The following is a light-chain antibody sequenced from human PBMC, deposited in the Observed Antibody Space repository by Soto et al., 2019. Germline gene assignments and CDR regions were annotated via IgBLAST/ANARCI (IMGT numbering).Light chain of an antibody. J-gene: IGLJ1*01. CDR1: SSNIGAGYD. V-gene: IGLV1-40*01. CDR3: QSYDSSLSRFV. CDR2: DDN. Sequence: QAVVTQPPSVSGAPGQRVTISCTGSSSNIGAGYDVHWYQQIPGTPPKLLIFDDNNRPSGVPDRFSASKSGTSASLAITGLQAEDEADYYCQSYDSSLSRFVFGSGTKLTVL.